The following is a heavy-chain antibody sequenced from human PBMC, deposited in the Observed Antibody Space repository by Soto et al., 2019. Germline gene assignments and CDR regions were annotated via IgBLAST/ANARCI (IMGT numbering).Heavy chain of an antibody. J-gene: IGHJ6*02. D-gene: IGHD3-16*01. CDR1: GYSFTNYW. CDR2: IDPSDSYT. CDR3: ARRGGAYPISYYYYAMDV. Sequence: PGESLKISCKGSGYSFTNYWITWVRQMPGKGLEWMGRIDPSDSYTTYSPSFQGHVTISVDKSISTAYLQWSSLKASDTAMYYCARRGGAYPISYYYYAMDVWGQGTTVTVSS. V-gene: IGHV5-10-1*01.